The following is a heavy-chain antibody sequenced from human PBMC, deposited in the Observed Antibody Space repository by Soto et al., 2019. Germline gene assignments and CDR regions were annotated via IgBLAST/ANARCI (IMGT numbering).Heavy chain of an antibody. CDR1: GDSVSSNSAA. D-gene: IGHD1-7*01. Sequence: SPTLSLPCAISGDSVSSNSAAWNWIRQSPSRGLEWLGRTYYRSKWYNDYAVSVKSRITINPDTSKNQFSLQLNSVTPEDTAVYYCARDPELELEGNWFDPWGQGTLVTVSS. J-gene: IGHJ5*02. CDR3: ARDPELELEGNWFDP. CDR2: TYYRSKWYN. V-gene: IGHV6-1*01.